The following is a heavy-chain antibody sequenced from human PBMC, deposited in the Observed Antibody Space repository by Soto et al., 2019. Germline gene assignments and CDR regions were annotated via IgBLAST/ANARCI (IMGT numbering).Heavy chain of an antibody. CDR2: IFYSGST. CDR1: GGSISSGGYY. Sequence: SETLSLTCTVSGGSISSGGYYWSWIRHHPGKGLEWIGYIFYSGSTFYSPSLKSRVTISVGTARNQFSLNLRSVTAADTAVYYCARGKFSSSWYRESHFDSWGQGTLVTVSS. CDR3: ARGKFSSSWYRESHFDS. D-gene: IGHD6-13*01. J-gene: IGHJ4*02. V-gene: IGHV4-31*03.